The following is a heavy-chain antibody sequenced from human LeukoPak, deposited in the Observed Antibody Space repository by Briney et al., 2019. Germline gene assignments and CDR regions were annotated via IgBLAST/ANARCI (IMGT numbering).Heavy chain of an antibody. V-gene: IGHV3-15*01. CDR2: IKAKAHGGTI. Sequence: PGGSLRLSCAASGFTFINAWMAWVRQAPGKWLEWVGRIKAKAHGGTIEYAAPVKGRFTISRDDSKNTLYLQMNSLRAEDTAVYYCARVGPWVNPDYYYYYMDVWGKGTTVTVSS. J-gene: IGHJ6*03. D-gene: IGHD1-14*01. CDR1: GFTFINAW. CDR3: ARVGPWVNPDYYYYYMDV.